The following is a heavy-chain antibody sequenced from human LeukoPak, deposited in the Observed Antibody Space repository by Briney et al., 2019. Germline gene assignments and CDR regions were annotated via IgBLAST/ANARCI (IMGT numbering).Heavy chain of an antibody. CDR2: ISYDENNK. Sequence: PGGSLRLSCTASGSTVSNYSMHWVRQAPGKGLEWVAVISYDENNKYYADSVRGRFTISRDNSRNTLYVQMNILGPEDPALYHCAQGGHRYSSGLKYWAQGPLVPVSS. D-gene: IGHD6-19*01. CDR1: GSTVSNYS. CDR3: AQGGHRYSSGLKY. J-gene: IGHJ1*01. V-gene: IGHV3-30*03.